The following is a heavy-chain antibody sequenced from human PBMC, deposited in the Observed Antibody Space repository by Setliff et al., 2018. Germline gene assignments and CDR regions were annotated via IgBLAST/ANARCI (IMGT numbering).Heavy chain of an antibody. CDR2: IGNIGTKI. CDR3: ASPFNIYTAYY. J-gene: IGHJ4*02. D-gene: IGHD2-2*02. Sequence: LRLSCVASGFRFSDYEMNWVRQAPGKGLEWVSYIGNIGTKISYTDSVKGRFTVSRDDAKNSLYLQMNNLRAEDTATYYCASPFNIYTAYYWGQGTLVTVSS. V-gene: IGHV3-48*03. CDR1: GFRFSDYE.